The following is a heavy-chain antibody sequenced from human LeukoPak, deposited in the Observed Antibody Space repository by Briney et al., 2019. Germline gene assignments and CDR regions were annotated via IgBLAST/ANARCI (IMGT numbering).Heavy chain of an antibody. V-gene: IGHV4-59*08. CDR2: IYYSGST. Sequence: SETLSLTCTVSGGSISSYDWSWIRQPPGKGLGWIGYIYYSGSTNYSPPLKSRVTISVDTSKNQFSLKLSSVTAADTAVYYCARLDGIAVAGYFDYWGPGTLVTVSS. CDR1: GGSISSYD. CDR3: ARLDGIAVAGYFDY. D-gene: IGHD6-19*01. J-gene: IGHJ4*02.